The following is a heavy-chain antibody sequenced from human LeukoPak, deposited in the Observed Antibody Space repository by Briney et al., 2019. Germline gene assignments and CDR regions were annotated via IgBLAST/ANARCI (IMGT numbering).Heavy chain of an antibody. CDR3: ARARGGGGSYGHFDY. J-gene: IGHJ4*02. CDR2: IYSSGNT. Sequence: SETLSLTCTVSGASISNYYWTWIRQPAGEGLEWIGRIYSSGNTNYNPSLKSRVTMSLDTSKNQFSLRLSSVTAADTAVHYCARARGGGGSYGHFDYWGQGTLVTVSS. V-gene: IGHV4-4*07. D-gene: IGHD2-21*02. CDR1: GASISNYY.